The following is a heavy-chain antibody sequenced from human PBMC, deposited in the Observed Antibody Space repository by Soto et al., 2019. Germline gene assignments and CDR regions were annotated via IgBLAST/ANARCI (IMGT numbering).Heavy chain of an antibody. CDR1: GFTFNSHG. V-gene: IGHV3-30*03. Sequence: GGSLRLSCGASGFTFNSHGMHWVRQAPGKGLEWVAVISYEGSNNFYAESVKGRFTISRDNSKSTLYLQMNSLRREDTAVYYCARGAEYQLLSRDYFYGMDVWGQGTTVTV. D-gene: IGHD2-2*01. J-gene: IGHJ6*02. CDR2: ISYEGSNN. CDR3: ARGAEYQLLSRDYFYGMDV.